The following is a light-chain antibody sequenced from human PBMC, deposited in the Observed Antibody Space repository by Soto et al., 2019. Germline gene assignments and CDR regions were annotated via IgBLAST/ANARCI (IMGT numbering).Light chain of an antibody. CDR1: ETVNSY. CDR2: DVF. Sequence: EIVLTQSPATLSLSPGERATLSCRASETVNSYLAWYQQKTGQAPRLLIYDVFKRATGIPARFSGSGSGTDFTLAISSLEPDDFAVYYCQHRSSWPFTFGPGTKVEIK. V-gene: IGKV3-11*01. CDR3: QHRSSWPFT. J-gene: IGKJ3*01.